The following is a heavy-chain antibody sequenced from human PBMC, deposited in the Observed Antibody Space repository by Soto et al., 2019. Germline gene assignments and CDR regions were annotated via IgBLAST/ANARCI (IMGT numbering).Heavy chain of an antibody. Sequence: LSLTCAVPGGSISGGGFSWSWIRQPPGKGLEWIGYILHTGGTQYNPSLKSRVSMSVDKSKNQFSLHLTSVTAADTAVYYCARLQFGEGFDYWGQGALVTVSS. V-gene: IGHV4-30-2*01. D-gene: IGHD3-10*01. CDR1: GGSISGGGFS. CDR2: ILHTGGT. CDR3: ARLQFGEGFDY. J-gene: IGHJ4*02.